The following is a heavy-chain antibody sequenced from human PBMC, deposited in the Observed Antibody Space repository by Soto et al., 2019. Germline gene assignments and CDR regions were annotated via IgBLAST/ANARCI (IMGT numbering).Heavy chain of an antibody. J-gene: IGHJ4*02. CDR1: SGSISVTNVF. V-gene: IGHV4-39*01. CDR2: IDYSGTA. Sequence: ASETLSLTCTVSSGSISVTNVFWGWVRQPPGKGLEWIGNIDYSGTAYFSPSLATRVTFHVDTSKNQFSLTLYSVTAADTAVYYCARITGRHPDYWGQGILVTVSS. D-gene: IGHD1-20*01. CDR3: ARITGRHPDY.